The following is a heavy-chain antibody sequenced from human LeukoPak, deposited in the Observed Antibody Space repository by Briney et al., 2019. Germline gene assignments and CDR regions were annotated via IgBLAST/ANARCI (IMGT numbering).Heavy chain of an antibody. J-gene: IGHJ3*02. D-gene: IGHD5-12*01. CDR1: GGSISSYY. CDR2: IYSGST. Sequence: PSETLSLTCTVPGGSISSYYWSWIRQPPGKGLEWIGYIYSGSTNYNPSLKSRVTISVDTSKNQFSLKLSSVTAADTAVYYCARDRGQVAMIRGDAFDIWGQGTMVTVSS. V-gene: IGHV4-59*12. CDR3: ARDRGQVAMIRGDAFDI.